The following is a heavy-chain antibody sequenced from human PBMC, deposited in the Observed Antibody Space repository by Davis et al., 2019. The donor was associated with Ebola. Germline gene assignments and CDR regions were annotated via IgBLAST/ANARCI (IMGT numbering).Heavy chain of an antibody. CDR3: ARTAMTSVSELGLGYNYFAP. CDR1: GDSFSGYF. V-gene: IGHV4-34*01. D-gene: IGHD2-21*02. CDR2: ISHGGVT. J-gene: IGHJ5*02. Sequence: GSLRLSCAISGDSFSGYFWSWVRQPTGKGMEWIGQISHGGVTDYKSSLESRVTISMDTSKNQFYLRLDSVTTADTAVYYCARTAMTSVSELGLGYNYFAPWGQGTRVSVST.